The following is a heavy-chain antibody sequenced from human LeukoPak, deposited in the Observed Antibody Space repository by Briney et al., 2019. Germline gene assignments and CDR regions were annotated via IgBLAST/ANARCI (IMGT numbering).Heavy chain of an antibody. J-gene: IGHJ5*02. CDR2: IIPIFGTA. CDR1: GGTFSSYA. Sequence: SVKVSCKASGGTFSSYAISWVRQAPGQGLEWMGRIIPIFGTANYAQKFQGRVTITTDESTSTAYMELSSLRSKDTAVYYCARDRSNIVQMVYEENWFDPCGQGTLVTVSS. V-gene: IGHV1-69*05. CDR3: ARDRSNIVQMVYEENWFDP. D-gene: IGHD2-8*01.